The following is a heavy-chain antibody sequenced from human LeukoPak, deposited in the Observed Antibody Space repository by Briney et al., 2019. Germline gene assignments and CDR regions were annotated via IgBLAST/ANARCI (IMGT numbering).Heavy chain of an antibody. Sequence: ASVKVSCKASGYTFTGYYMHWVRQAPGQGLEWMGWINPNSGGTNYAQKFQGRVTMTRDTSISTAYMELSRLRSDDTAVYYCAREATIPFSSYRMDVWGQATTVTVSS. CDR1: GYTFTGYY. CDR2: INPNSGGT. D-gene: IGHD5-12*01. V-gene: IGHV1-2*02. J-gene: IGHJ6*02. CDR3: AREATIPFSSYRMDV.